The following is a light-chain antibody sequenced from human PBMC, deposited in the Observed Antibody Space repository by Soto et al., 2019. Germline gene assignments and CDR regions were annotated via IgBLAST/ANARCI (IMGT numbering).Light chain of an antibody. V-gene: IGKV3-20*01. Sequence: EIVLTQAQGTLSLSPGDTATLSCRANATVFSRRLAWYQQIPGQPPKLLIYGASIRATGIPARISGSGSGTDFTLTISGLEPGDFAVYYCQQYGTSAPKFGQGTNVEI. CDR3: QQYGTSAPK. CDR1: ATVFSRR. CDR2: GAS. J-gene: IGKJ1*01.